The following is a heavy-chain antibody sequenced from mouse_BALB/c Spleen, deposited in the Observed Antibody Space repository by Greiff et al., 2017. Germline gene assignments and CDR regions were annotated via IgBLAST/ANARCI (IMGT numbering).Heavy chain of an antibody. CDR1: GYTFTSYT. D-gene: IGHD2-14*01. CDR2: INPSSGYT. J-gene: IGHJ2*01. CDR3: ARHYRYYFDY. Sequence: VKLVESGAELARPGASVKMSCKASGYTFTSYTMHWVKQRPGQGLEWIGYINPSSGYTNYNQKFKDKATLTADKSSSTAYMQLSSLTSEDSAVYYCARHYRYYFDYWGQGTTLTVSS. V-gene: IGHV1-4*01.